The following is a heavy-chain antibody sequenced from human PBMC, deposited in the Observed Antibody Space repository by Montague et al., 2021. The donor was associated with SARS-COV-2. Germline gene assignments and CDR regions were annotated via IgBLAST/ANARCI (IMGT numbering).Heavy chain of an antibody. CDR2: IYFSGGA. D-gene: IGHD3-10*01. Sequence: SETLSLTCTVSGGSPSTYYWFWIRQPPGKGLEWIGHIYFSGGANYNPSLKSRVAISVDTSKNEISLKLKSVTAADTAVYYCTRDVPYGPPGPWGQGTLVTVSS. V-gene: IGHV4-59*01. CDR3: TRDVPYGPPGP. J-gene: IGHJ5*02. CDR1: GGSPSTYY.